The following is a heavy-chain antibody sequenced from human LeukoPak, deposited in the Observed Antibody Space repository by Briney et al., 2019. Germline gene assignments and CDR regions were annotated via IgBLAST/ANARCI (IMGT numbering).Heavy chain of an antibody. D-gene: IGHD1-26*01. CDR2: INPDGTIT. CDR1: GFTFSNSW. CDR3: VRALVGSTDY. Sequence: GGSLRLSCAASGFTFSNSWMHWVRQASGKGLVWVSRINPDGTITNYADSVKGRFTISRDNAKSTLYLQMNSLRAEDTAVYYCVRALVGSTDYWGQGTLVTVSS. J-gene: IGHJ4*02. V-gene: IGHV3-74*01.